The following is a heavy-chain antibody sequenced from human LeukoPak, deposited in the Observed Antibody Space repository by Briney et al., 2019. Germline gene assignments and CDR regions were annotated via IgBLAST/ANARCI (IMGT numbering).Heavy chain of an antibody. CDR3: AREGPPYYDFWSGYYLNWFDP. CDR1: GYTFTGYY. V-gene: IGHV1-46*03. Sequence: ASVKVSCKASGYTFTGYYMHWVRQAPGQGLEWMGIINPSGGSTSYAQKFQGRVTMTRDTSTSTVYMELSSLRSEDTAVYYCAREGPPYYDFWSGYYLNWFDPWGQGTLVTVSS. J-gene: IGHJ5*02. CDR2: INPSGGST. D-gene: IGHD3-3*01.